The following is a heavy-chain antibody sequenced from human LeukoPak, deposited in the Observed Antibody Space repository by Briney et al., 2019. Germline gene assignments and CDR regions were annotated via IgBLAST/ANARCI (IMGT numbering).Heavy chain of an antibody. Sequence: SETLSLTCTVSGGSIISRGYYWSWIRQHPGTSLEWIGYISYSGSTYYNPSLKSRVTISRDTSKNQFSLRLTSVSAADTAVYYCARDQNSGFGHWGQGTLVTVSS. V-gene: IGHV4-31*03. J-gene: IGHJ4*02. CDR1: GGSIISRGYY. CDR2: ISYSGST. CDR3: ARDQNSGFGH. D-gene: IGHD4-23*01.